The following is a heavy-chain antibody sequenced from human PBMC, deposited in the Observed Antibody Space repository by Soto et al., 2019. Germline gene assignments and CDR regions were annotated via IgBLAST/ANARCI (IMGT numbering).Heavy chain of an antibody. CDR3: ARADGGDAYFDY. CDR1: GGSITSGDYF. Sequence: QVQLQESGPGLVKPSQTLSLTCIVSGGSITSGDYFWSWVRQPPGKGLEWIGYVHHSGITYSNPTPHSRVTDSVDTSKNQFSLKVASVTAEDTAVYYCARADGGDAYFDYGGQGNQVTVSS. D-gene: IGHD2-21*02. V-gene: IGHV4-30-4*01. J-gene: IGHJ4*02. CDR2: VHHSGIT.